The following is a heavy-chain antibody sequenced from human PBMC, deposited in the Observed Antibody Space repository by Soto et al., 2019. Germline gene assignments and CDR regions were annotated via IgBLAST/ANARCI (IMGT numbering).Heavy chain of an antibody. CDR3: ARTHRSSGSPLDY. D-gene: IGHD6-19*01. CDR1: GFTFSSYS. Sequence: EVQLVESGGGLVQPGGSLKLSCAASGFTFSSYSMNWVRQAPGKGLEWVSYISSSSSTIYYADSVKGRFTISRDNAKNSLYLQMNSLRDEDTAVYYCARTHRSSGSPLDYWGQGTLVTVSS. J-gene: IGHJ4*02. V-gene: IGHV3-48*02. CDR2: ISSSSSTI.